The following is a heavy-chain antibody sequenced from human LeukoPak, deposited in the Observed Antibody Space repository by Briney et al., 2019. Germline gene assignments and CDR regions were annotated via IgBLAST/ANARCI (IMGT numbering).Heavy chain of an antibody. CDR2: IYHSGST. J-gene: IGHJ4*02. D-gene: IGHD3-16*01. CDR1: GYSISSGYY. Sequence: SETLSLTCTVSGYSISSGYYWGWIRQPPGKGLEWIGSIYHSGSTYYNPSLKSRVTISVDTSKNQFSLKLNSVTAADTAVYYCARLGDSYYFDFWGQGTLVTASS. V-gene: IGHV4-38-2*02. CDR3: ARLGDSYYFDF.